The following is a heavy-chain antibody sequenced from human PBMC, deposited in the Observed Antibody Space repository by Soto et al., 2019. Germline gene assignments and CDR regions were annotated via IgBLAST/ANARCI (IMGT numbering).Heavy chain of an antibody. J-gene: IGHJ6*02. CDR3: ARDREGDCSGGSCRDIYYYYYGMDV. CDR2: TYYRSKWYN. D-gene: IGHD2-15*01. CDR1: GDSVSSSSAA. V-gene: IGHV6-1*01. Sequence: PSQTLSLTCAISGDSVSSSSAAWNWIRQSPSRGLEWLGRTYYRSKWYNDYAVSVKSRITINPDTSKNQFSLQLNSVTPEDTAVYYCARDREGDCSGGSCRDIYYYYYGMDVWGQGTTVTVSS.